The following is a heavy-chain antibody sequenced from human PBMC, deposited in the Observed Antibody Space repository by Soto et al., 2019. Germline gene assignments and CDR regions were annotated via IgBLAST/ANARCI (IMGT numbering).Heavy chain of an antibody. J-gene: IGHJ5*02. CDR2: IIPASGMA. V-gene: IGHV1-69*17. Sequence: QVQLVQSGAGVKTPGSSVKVSCKASGGTFKSYAITWVRQAPGQGLEWMGGIIPASGMANYAQNFQGRVTLIADRSTNTASMELSSLRSEDTAVYYCAKDSCGSTSCYYGDWLDPWGQGTLVTVSS. CDR1: GGTFKSYA. CDR3: AKDSCGSTSCYYGDWLDP. D-gene: IGHD2-2*01.